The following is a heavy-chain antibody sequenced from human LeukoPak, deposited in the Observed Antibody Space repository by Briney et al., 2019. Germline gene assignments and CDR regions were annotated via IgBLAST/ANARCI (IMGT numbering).Heavy chain of an antibody. CDR3: AIPHPLWFGEPAPFGY. J-gene: IGHJ4*02. V-gene: IGHV1-69*13. CDR2: IIPIFGTA. Sequence: SVKVSCKASGGTFSSYAISWVRQAPGQGLEWMGGIIPIFGTANYAQKFQGRVTITADESTSTAYMELSSLRSEDTAVYYCAIPHPLWFGEPAPFGYWGQGTLVTVSS. D-gene: IGHD3-10*01. CDR1: GGTFSSYA.